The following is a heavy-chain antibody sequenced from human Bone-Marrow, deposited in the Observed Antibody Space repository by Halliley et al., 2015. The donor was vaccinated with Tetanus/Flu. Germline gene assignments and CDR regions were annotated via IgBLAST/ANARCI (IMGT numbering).Heavy chain of an antibody. CDR3: TTGEAGALRY. V-gene: IGHV3-15*07. D-gene: IGHD1-26*01. Sequence: GGRIKTKTDGGATDFAAPVKGRFTVSRDDSKNTVFLQMSSLKTEDTGIYYGTTGEAGALRYWGQGTLVTVSS. J-gene: IGHJ4*02. CDR2: IKTKTDGGAT.